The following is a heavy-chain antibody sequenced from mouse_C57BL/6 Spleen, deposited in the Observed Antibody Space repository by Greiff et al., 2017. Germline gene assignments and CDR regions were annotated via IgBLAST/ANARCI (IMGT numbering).Heavy chain of an antibody. V-gene: IGHV1-26*01. D-gene: IGHD2-1*01. CDR1: GYTFTDYY. Sequence: VQLQQSGPELVKPGASVKISCKASGYTFTDYYMNWVKQSHGKSLEWIGDINPNNGGTSYNQKFKGKATLTVDKSSSTAYMELRSLTSEDSAVYYCARILYYPISFDVWGTGTTVTVSS. J-gene: IGHJ1*03. CDR2: INPNNGGT. CDR3: ARILYYPISFDV.